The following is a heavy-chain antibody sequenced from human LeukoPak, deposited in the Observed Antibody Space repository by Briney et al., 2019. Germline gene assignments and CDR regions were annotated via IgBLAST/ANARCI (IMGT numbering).Heavy chain of an antibody. V-gene: IGHV3-30-3*01. CDR1: GFTFSSYA. CDR3: ARGFNDFWSGSQLEY. J-gene: IGHJ4*02. Sequence: GGSLRLSCAASGFTFSSYAMHWVRQAPGKGLQWLAVISYDGGKTYYADSVEGRFTISRDNSKSTVYLEINSLRSEDTAIYYCARGFNDFWSGSQLEYWGQGTLVTVSS. D-gene: IGHD3-3*01. CDR2: ISYDGGKT.